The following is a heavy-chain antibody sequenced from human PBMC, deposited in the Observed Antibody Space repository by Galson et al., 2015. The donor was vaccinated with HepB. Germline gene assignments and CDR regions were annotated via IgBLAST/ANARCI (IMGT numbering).Heavy chain of an antibody. CDR2: MNPNSGNT. Sequence: SVKVSCKASGYTFTSYDINWVRQATGQGLEWMGWMNPNSGNTGYAQKFQGRVTMTRNTSISTAYMELSSLRSEDTAVYYCARVYQQQHNGIYYYYMDVWGKGTTVTVSS. V-gene: IGHV1-8*01. J-gene: IGHJ6*03. CDR3: ARVYQQQHNGIYYYYMDV. D-gene: IGHD6-13*01. CDR1: GYTFTSYD.